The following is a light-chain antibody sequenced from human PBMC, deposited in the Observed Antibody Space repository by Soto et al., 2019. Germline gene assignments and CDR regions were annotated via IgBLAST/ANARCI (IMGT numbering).Light chain of an antibody. V-gene: IGLV2-14*01. CDR2: EVT. Sequence: QSALTQPASVSRSPGQSITISCTGTSSDVGNYDYVSWYQQYPAKAPKLMIFEVTKRPSGVSNRFSGSKSGNTASLTISGLQADDEADYYCSSFSSRSRHVFGSGTKLTVL. CDR1: SSDVGNYDY. J-gene: IGLJ1*01. CDR3: SSFSSRSRHV.